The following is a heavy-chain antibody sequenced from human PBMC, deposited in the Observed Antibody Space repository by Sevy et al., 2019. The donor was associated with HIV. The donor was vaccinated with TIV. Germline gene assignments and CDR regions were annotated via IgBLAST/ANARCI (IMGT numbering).Heavy chain of an antibody. CDR3: ARDGRGFWSGYSYTFDY. V-gene: IGHV3-11*01. CDR1: GFTFSDYY. D-gene: IGHD3-3*01. Sequence: GGSLRLSCAASGFTFSDYYMNWIRQAPGKGLEWVSYISSSGSTIYQADSVKGRFTISRDNAKNSLYLQMNSLRAEDTAVYYCARDGRGFWSGYSYTFDYWGQGTLVTVSS. CDR2: ISSSGSTI. J-gene: IGHJ4*02.